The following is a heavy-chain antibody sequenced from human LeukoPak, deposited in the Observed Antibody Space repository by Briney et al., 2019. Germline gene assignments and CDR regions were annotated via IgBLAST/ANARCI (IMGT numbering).Heavy chain of an antibody. CDR2: ISSSSSYI. Sequence: GGSLRLSCAASGFTFSSYSMNWVRQAPGKGLEWVSSISSSSSYIYYADSVKGRFTISRDNAKNSLYLQMNSLRAEDTAVYYCARDGGSSSPYYYYYMDVWGKGTTVTVSS. V-gene: IGHV3-21*01. CDR3: ARDGGSSSPYYYYYMDV. D-gene: IGHD6-6*01. CDR1: GFTFSSYS. J-gene: IGHJ6*03.